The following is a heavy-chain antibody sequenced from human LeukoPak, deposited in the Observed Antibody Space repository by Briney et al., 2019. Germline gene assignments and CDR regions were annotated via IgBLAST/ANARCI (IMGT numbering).Heavy chain of an antibody. V-gene: IGHV3-48*03. J-gene: IGHJ3*02. D-gene: IGHD2-15*01. CDR2: ISSSGSTI. Sequence: GGPLRLSCAASGFTFSSYEMNLVRQAPGKGLEWVSYISSSGSTICYADSVKGRFTISRDNAKNSLYLQMNNLRAEDTAVYYCARDLTPDCSDGVCFDAFDIWGQGTVVTVSS. CDR1: GFTFSSYE. CDR3: ARDLTPDCSDGVCFDAFDI.